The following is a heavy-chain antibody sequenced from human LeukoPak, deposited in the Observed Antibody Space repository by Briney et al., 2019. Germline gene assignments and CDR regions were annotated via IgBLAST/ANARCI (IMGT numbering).Heavy chain of an antibody. CDR2: VYFTGST. V-gene: IGHV4-59*08. CDR1: GDSISSHY. D-gene: IGHD3-9*01. CDR3: ARMNGNYDILN. J-gene: IGHJ4*02. Sequence: SETLSLTCTVSGDSISSHYWGWIRQSPGQGLEWIGHVYFTGSTNYHPPLKSRVTISIDTSKTQFSLRLSSVTAADTAVYYCARMNGNYDILNWGQGTLVTVPS.